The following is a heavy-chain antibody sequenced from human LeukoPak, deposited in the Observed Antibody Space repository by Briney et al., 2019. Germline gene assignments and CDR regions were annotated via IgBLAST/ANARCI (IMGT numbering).Heavy chain of an antibody. CDR1: GYTLTELS. J-gene: IGHJ4*02. D-gene: IGHD6-6*01. Sequence: ASVKVSCKVSGYTLTELSMHLVRQAPGKGLEWMGGFDPEDGETTYAQKFQGRVTMTEDTSTDTAYMELSSLRSEDTAVYYCATVGEYSSSSGGFYYFDYWGQGTLVTVSS. CDR3: ATVGEYSSSSGGFYYFDY. CDR2: FDPEDGET. V-gene: IGHV1-24*01.